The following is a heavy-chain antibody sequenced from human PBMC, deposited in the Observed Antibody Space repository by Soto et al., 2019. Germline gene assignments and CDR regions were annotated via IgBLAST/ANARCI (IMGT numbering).Heavy chain of an antibody. CDR3: ARDLGFLEWFLDY. CDR2: INAGNGNT. D-gene: IGHD3-3*02. J-gene: IGHJ4*02. CDR1: GYTFTSYA. Sequence: ASVKVSCKASGYTFTSYAMHWVRQAPGQRLEWMGWINAGNGNTKYSQKFQGRVTITRDTSASTAYMELSSLRSEDTDVYYCARDLGFLEWFLDYWGQGTLVTVSS. V-gene: IGHV1-3*01.